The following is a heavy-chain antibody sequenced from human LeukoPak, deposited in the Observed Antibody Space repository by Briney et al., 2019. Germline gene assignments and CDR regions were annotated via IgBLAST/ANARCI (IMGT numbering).Heavy chain of an antibody. CDR3: AKETYYYDSSGIFDY. CDR2: ISGSGGST. CDR1: GFTFSSCA. Sequence: TGGSLRLSCAASGFTFSSCAMSWVRQAPGKGLEWVSAISGSGGSTYYADSVKGRFTISRDNSKNTLYLQMNSLRAEDTAVYYCAKETYYYDSSGIFDYWGQGTLVTVSS. D-gene: IGHD3-22*01. J-gene: IGHJ4*02. V-gene: IGHV3-23*01.